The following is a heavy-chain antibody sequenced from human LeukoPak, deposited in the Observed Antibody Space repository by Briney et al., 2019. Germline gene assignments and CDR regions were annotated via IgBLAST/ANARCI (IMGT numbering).Heavy chain of an antibody. CDR2: ISGSGGST. Sequence: GGSLRLSCAASGFTFSSYAMSWVRQAPGKGLEWVSAISGSGGSTYYADSVKGRFTLSRDSSKNTLYLQMNSLRAEDTAVYYCARHAFASGWTSDAFDIWGQGTMVTVSS. CDR1: GFTFSSYA. J-gene: IGHJ3*02. CDR3: ARHAFASGWTSDAFDI. D-gene: IGHD6-19*01. V-gene: IGHV3-23*01.